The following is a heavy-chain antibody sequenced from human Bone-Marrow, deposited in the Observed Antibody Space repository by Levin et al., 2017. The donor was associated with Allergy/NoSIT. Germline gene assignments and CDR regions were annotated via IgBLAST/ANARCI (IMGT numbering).Heavy chain of an antibody. CDR1: GYSSTHYA. CDR2: INIHTGNP. CDR3: ARELSYFSASGSSRPPLDAFDI. V-gene: IGHV7-4-1*02. D-gene: IGHD3-16*02. Sequence: ASVKVSCKASGYSSTHYAINWVRQAPGQGLEWMGWINIHTGNPTYVQAFTGRFVFSFDTSVSTAYLQISSLKAEDTAVYYCARELSYFSASGSSRPPLDAFDIWGQGTRVTVSS. J-gene: IGHJ3*02.